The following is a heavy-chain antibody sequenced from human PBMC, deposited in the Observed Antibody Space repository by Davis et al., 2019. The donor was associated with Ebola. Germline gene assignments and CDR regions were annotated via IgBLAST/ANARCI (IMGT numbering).Heavy chain of an antibody. V-gene: IGHV1-3*01. Sequence: ASVKVSCKASGYTFSHYAMYWVRQAPGQRLEWMGWINAGNGNTKYSQKFQGRVTITTDTSTSTAYMEMRSLRSDDTAVYYCARDLVSGWYICDSWGQGTLVSVSS. D-gene: IGHD6-19*01. CDR1: GYTFSHYA. CDR2: INAGNGNT. CDR3: ARDLVSGWYICDS. J-gene: IGHJ4*02.